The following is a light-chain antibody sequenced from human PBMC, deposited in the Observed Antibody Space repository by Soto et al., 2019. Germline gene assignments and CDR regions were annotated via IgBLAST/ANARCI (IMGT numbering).Light chain of an antibody. CDR1: SSDVGAYDR. CDR3: SSFTGSSTWV. CDR2: EVN. V-gene: IGLV2-14*01. J-gene: IGLJ3*02. Sequence: QSVLTQPASVSGSPGQSITISCTGTSSDVGAYDRVSWSQQHPGKAPKLLIYEVNKRPSGVSLRFSGSKSGNTASLTISGLQPEDESDYYCSSFTGSSTWVFGGGTQLTVL.